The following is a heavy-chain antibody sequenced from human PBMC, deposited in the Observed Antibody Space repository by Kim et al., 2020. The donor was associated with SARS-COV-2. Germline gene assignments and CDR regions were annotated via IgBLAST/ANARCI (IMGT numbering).Heavy chain of an antibody. Sequence: SETLSLTCAVYGGSFSGYYWSWIRQPPGKGLEWIGEINHSGSTNYNPSLKSRVTISVDTSKNQFSLKLSSVTAADTAVYYCARGVVGGDTIFGVVTYYYYYGMDVWGQGTTVTVSS. V-gene: IGHV4-34*01. CDR3: ARGVVGGDTIFGVVTYYYYYGMDV. CDR1: GGSFSGYY. D-gene: IGHD3-3*01. J-gene: IGHJ6*02. CDR2: INHSGST.